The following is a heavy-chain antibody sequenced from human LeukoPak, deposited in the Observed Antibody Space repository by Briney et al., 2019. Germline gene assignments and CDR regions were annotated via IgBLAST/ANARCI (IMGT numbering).Heavy chain of an antibody. CDR1: GFTFSSYG. Sequence: GGSLRLSCAASGFTFSSYGMHWVRQAPGKGLEWVSGLSAGGGSTYYADSVKGRVIISRDNTENTLYLEMNSLGVEDTAVYYCAKDRYCSGGSCYADALDIWGQGTLVTVSS. V-gene: IGHV3-23*01. J-gene: IGHJ3*02. CDR3: AKDRYCSGGSCYADALDI. D-gene: IGHD2-15*01. CDR2: LSAGGGST.